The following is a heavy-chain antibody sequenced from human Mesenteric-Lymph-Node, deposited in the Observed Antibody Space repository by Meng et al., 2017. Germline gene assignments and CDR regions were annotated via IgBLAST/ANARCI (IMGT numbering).Heavy chain of an antibody. Sequence: QITLKESGPAPVKPTHTLTLTCTFSGFSLSTSGVGVGWIRQPPGKALEWLALIYWDDEKRYSPSLKSRLTITKDTSKNQVVLTMTNMDPVDTATYSCAHSRAYSSTWNWFDPWGQGTLVTVSS. CDR2: IYWDDEK. J-gene: IGHJ5*02. CDR3: AHSRAYSSTWNWFDP. V-gene: IGHV2-5*02. D-gene: IGHD6-13*01. CDR1: GFSLSTSGVG.